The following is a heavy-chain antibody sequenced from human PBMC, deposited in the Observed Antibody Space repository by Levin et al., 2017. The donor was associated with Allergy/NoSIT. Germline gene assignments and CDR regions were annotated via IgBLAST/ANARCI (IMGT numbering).Heavy chain of an antibody. J-gene: IGHJ6*03. CDR1: GGSISGYY. CDR2: IYYSGST. V-gene: IGHV4-59*01. Sequence: SETLSLTCSVSGGSISGYYWSWIRQPPGKGLEYIGFIYYSGSTDYNSSLKSRVTISVDTSRNHFSLRLRSVTAADTAVYYCARTRQLQPYYPYYYMDVWGTGTTVTVSS. D-gene: IGHD5-24*01. CDR3: ARTRQLQPYYPYYYMDV.